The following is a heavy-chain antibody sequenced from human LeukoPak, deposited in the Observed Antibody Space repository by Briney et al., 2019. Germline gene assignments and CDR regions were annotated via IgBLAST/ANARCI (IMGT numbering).Heavy chain of an antibody. CDR1: GFTFSSYA. CDR2: IGPSGNDI. Sequence: PGGSLRLSCAASGFTFSSYAMNWIRQAPGKGLEWLSYIGPSGNDINYADSVRGRFTISRDNAKNSLFLQMSSLTAEDTAVYYCVKMARLADNWGQGTLVTVSS. D-gene: IGHD6-6*01. V-gene: IGHV3-21*05. CDR3: VKMARLADN. J-gene: IGHJ4*02.